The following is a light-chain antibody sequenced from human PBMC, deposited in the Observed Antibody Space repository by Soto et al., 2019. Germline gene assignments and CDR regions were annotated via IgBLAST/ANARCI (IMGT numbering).Light chain of an antibody. CDR2: GAS. J-gene: IGKJ1*01. CDR1: QTVYSN. CDR3: LQHNSYPWT. V-gene: IGKV3-15*01. Sequence: EIVMTQSPATLSVSPGGGATLSCRAGQTVYSNLAWYQQKPGQAPRLLIYGASTRATGIPARFSGSGSGTEFTLTITSLQPEDFATYYCLQHNSYPWTFGQGTKVEIK.